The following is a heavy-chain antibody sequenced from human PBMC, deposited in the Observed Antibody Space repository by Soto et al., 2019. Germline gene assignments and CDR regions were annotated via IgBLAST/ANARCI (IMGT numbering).Heavy chain of an antibody. J-gene: IGHJ5*02. CDR3: ARGRDSGSSWYSRGGWFEP. D-gene: IGHD6-13*01. CDR2: ISAYNGNT. Sequence: ASVEVSCKASGYTFTSYVISWVRKAPGQGLEWMGWISAYNGNTNYAQKFQGRVTMTRNTSISTAYMELSSLRSEDTAVYYCARGRDSGSSWYSRGGWFEPWGQGTLVTVSS. V-gene: IGHV1-18*01. CDR1: GYTFTSYV.